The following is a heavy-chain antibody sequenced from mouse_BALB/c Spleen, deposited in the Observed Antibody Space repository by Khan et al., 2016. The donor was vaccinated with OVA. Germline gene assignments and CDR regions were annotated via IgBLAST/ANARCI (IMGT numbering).Heavy chain of an antibody. CDR3: ARLAYYYDSEGFAY. CDR1: GFTFSTYG. J-gene: IGHJ3*01. CDR2: ISSGGSYT. Sequence: EVELVESGGDLVKPGGSLKLSCAASGFTFSTYGMSWVRQTPDKRLEWVATISSGGSYTYYPDNVKGRFTISRDNAKNTLYLQRSSLKSEDTAMYYCARLAYYYDSEGFAYWGQGTLVTVSA. V-gene: IGHV5-6*01. D-gene: IGHD1-1*01.